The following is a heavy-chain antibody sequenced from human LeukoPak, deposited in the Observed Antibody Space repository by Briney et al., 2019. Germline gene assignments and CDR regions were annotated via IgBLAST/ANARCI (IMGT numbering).Heavy chain of an antibody. CDR1: GFTFSSYS. CDR2: ISSSSSTI. J-gene: IGHJ3*02. D-gene: IGHD2-2*01. V-gene: IGHV3-48*01. CDR3: ATRLCSSTSCYLDAFDI. Sequence: GGSLRLSCAASGFTFSSYSTNWVRQAPGKGLEWVSYISSSSSTIYYADSVKGRFTISRDNAKNSLYLQMNSLRAEDTAVYYCATRLCSSTSCYLDAFDIWGQGTMVTVSS.